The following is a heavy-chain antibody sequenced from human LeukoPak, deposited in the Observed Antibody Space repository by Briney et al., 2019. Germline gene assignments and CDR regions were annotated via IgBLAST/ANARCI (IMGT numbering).Heavy chain of an antibody. D-gene: IGHD3-10*01. CDR2: IKQDGSEK. CDR1: GFTFSSYW. CDR3: ARDSRYGSGSYLAFDI. V-gene: IGHV3-7*01. J-gene: IGHJ3*02. Sequence: GGSLRLSCAASGFTFSSYWMSWGRQAPGKGLEWVANIKQDGSEKYYVDSVKGRFTISRDNAKNSLYLQMNSLRAEDTAVYYCARDSRYGSGSYLAFDIWGQGTMVTVSS.